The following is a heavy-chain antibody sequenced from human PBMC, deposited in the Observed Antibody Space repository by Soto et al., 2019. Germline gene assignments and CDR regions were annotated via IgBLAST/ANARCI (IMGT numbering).Heavy chain of an antibody. CDR3: AREDYYDSSGYLPVRYYFGMDV. Sequence: GASVKVSCKASGYTFTNSGISWVRQAPGQGLEWMGWIGAYNGHTKYAQKLQGRVTMTTDTSTNTAYMELRSLKSDDTAVYYCAREDYYDSSGYLPVRYYFGMDVWGQGTTVTVSS. V-gene: IGHV1-18*01. J-gene: IGHJ6*02. CDR2: IGAYNGHT. D-gene: IGHD3-22*01. CDR1: GYTFTNSG.